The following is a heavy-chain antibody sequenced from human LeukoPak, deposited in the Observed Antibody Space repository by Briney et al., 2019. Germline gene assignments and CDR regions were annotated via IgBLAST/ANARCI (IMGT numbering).Heavy chain of an antibody. CDR2: IYYSGST. D-gene: IGHD3/OR15-3a*01. V-gene: IGHV4-31*03. CDR1: GGSISSGGYY. CDR3: ARRTGYLNYYYYYYMDV. Sequence: SETLSLTCTVSGGSISSGGYYWSWIRQHPGKGLEWIGYIYYSGSTYYNPSLKSRVTISVDTSKNQFSLKLSSVTAADTAVYYCARRTGYLNYYYYYYMDVWGNGTTVTVSS. J-gene: IGHJ6*03.